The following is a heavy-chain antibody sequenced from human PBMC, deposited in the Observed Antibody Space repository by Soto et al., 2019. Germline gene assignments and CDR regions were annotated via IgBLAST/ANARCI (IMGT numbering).Heavy chain of an antibody. J-gene: IGHJ4*02. V-gene: IGHV4-39*01. Sequence: WGTLSITCDGSCSSINRRHNLWGWIRLPPGKGLDLIGSAFYDGTTYNNPSPDSRVTLSVDTSKNQFSLMWYSVTVADTGVYYCARDYGDYKNYFDCWGQGILVPVS. CDR3: ARDYGDYKNYFDC. CDR2: AFYDGTT. CDR1: CSSINRRHNL. D-gene: IGHD4-17*01.